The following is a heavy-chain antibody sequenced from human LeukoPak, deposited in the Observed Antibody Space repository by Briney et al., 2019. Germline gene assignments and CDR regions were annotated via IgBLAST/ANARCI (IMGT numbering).Heavy chain of an antibody. D-gene: IGHD5-18*01. J-gene: IGHJ4*02. CDR2: IKQDGSEK. Sequence: GGSLRLSCAASGFTFSSYSMNWVRQAPGKGLEWVANIKQDGSEKYYVDSVKGRFTISRDNAENSLYLQMNSLRAEDTAVYYCATRGYSYYALLQAPFDYWGQGTLVTVSS. CDR3: ATRGYSYYALLQAPFDY. V-gene: IGHV3-7*01. CDR1: GFTFSSYS.